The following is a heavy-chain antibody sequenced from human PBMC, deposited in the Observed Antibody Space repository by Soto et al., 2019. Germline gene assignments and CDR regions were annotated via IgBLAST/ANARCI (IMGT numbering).Heavy chain of an antibody. CDR1: GFTFSSYA. CDR3: ARRGSGSYYDY. D-gene: IGHD1-26*01. CDR2: ISGSGGST. V-gene: IGHV3-23*01. Sequence: EVQLLESGGGLVQPGGSLRLSCAASGFTFSSYAMRWVRQAPVKGLEWVSAISGSGGSTYYADSVKGRFTISRDNSKNPVYLQMNSLRAEDTAVYYGARRGSGSYYDYWGQGTLVTVSS. J-gene: IGHJ4*02.